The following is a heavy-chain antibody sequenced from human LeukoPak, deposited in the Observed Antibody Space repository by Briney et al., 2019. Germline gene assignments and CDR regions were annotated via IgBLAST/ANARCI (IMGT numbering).Heavy chain of an antibody. CDR1: GGSFSGYS. J-gene: IGHJ4*02. Sequence: PSETLSLTCAVFGGSFSGYSWTWIRQSPGKGLEWIGELNHSGSTNYNPSLKSRVTISVDTSKNQFSLKLSSVTAADTAVYYCARGRRSGYYKGNYFDHWGQGTLVTVSS. CDR3: ARGRRSGYYKGNYFDH. CDR2: LNHSGST. V-gene: IGHV4-34*01. D-gene: IGHD3-3*01.